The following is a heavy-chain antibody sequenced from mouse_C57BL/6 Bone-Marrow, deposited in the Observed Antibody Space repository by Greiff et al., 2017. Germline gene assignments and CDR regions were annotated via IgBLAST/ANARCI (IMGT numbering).Heavy chain of an antibody. D-gene: IGHD1-1*01. V-gene: IGHV5-16*01. J-gene: IGHJ1*03. CDR2: INYDGSST. CDR1: GFTFSDYY. Sequence: EVKLVESEGGLVQPGSSMKLSCTASGFTFSDYYMAWVRQVPEKGLEWVANINYDGSSTYYLDSLKSRFIISRDNAKNILYLQMSSLKSEDTATYYCARVVLLRSFSGYFDVWGTGTTVTVSS. CDR3: ARVVLLRSFSGYFDV.